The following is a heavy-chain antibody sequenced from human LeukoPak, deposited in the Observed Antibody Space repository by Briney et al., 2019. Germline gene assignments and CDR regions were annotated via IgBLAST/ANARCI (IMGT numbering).Heavy chain of an antibody. CDR1: GYTFTGYY. J-gene: IGHJ4*02. Sequence: ASVKVSCKASGYTFTGYYMHWVRQAPGQGLEWMGWINPNSGGTNYAQKFQGRVTMTRDTSISTAYMELSRLRSDDTAVYYCARPQKVLSYYYDSSGYSFDYWGQGTLVTVSS. V-gene: IGHV1-2*02. D-gene: IGHD3-22*01. CDR3: ARPQKVLSYYYDSSGYSFDY. CDR2: INPNSGGT.